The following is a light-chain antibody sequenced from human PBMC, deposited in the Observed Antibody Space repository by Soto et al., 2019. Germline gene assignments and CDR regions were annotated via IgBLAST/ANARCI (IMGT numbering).Light chain of an antibody. CDR2: GAS. V-gene: IGKV3-15*01. CDR1: QSVDTY. J-gene: IGKJ3*01. Sequence: EIVLTQSPGTLSLSPGESAALSCRASQSVDTYLNWYQQKPGQAPRLLIYGASTRATGIPARFSGSGSGTEFTLTISSLQSEDFAVYYCQQYNNWPFTFGPGTKVDIK. CDR3: QQYNNWPFT.